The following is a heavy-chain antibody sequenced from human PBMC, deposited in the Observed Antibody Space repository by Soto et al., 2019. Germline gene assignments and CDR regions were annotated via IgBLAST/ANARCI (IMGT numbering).Heavy chain of an antibody. V-gene: IGHV4-59*01. D-gene: IGHD6-6*01. CDR2: IYYSGST. Sequence: LSLTCTVSGGSISSYYWSWIRQPPGKGLEWIGYIYYSGSTNYNPSLKSRVTISVDTSKNQFSLKLSSVTAADTAVYYCARGGYSSSSAYYYYYYGMDVWGQGTTVTVSS. J-gene: IGHJ6*02. CDR3: ARGGYSSSSAYYYYYYGMDV. CDR1: GGSISSYY.